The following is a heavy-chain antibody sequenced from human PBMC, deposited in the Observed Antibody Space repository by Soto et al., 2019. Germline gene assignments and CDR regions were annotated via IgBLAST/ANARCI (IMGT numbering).Heavy chain of an antibody. D-gene: IGHD3-3*01. J-gene: IGHJ6*02. V-gene: IGHV3-21*01. Sequence: GGSLRLSCAASGFTFSSYSMNWVRQAPGKGLEWVSSISSSSSYIYYADSVKGRFTISRDNAKNSLYLQMNSLRAEDTAAYYCARAKAYYDFWSGYSRNYYYYGMDVWGQGTTVTVSS. CDR2: ISSSSSYI. CDR1: GFTFSSYS. CDR3: ARAKAYYDFWSGYSRNYYYYGMDV.